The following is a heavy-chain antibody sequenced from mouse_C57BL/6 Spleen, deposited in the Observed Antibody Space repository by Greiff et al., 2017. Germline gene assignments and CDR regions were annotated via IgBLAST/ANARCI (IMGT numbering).Heavy chain of an antibody. CDR2: ISSGGSYT. J-gene: IGHJ3*01. CDR3: ASRPLTGSFAY. V-gene: IGHV5-6*02. D-gene: IGHD4-1*01. Sequence: EVKVVESGGDLVKPGGSLKLSCAASGFTFSSYGMSWVRQTPDKRLEWVATISSGGSYTYYPDSVKGRFTISRDNAKNTLYLQMSSLKSEDTAMYYCASRPLTGSFAYWGQGTLVTVSA. CDR1: GFTFSSYG.